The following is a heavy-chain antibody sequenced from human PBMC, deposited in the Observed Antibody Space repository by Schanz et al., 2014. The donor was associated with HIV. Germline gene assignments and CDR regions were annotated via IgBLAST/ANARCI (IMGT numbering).Heavy chain of an antibody. CDR1: GFFLDDYA. Sequence: EVQLVESGGGLVQPGRSLRLSCATSGFFLDDYAMHWVRQAPGKGLEWVSGISWNSGSRGYAESVKGRFTISRDNAKNSLYLQMNSLRSEDTALYYCAKDAARIYYDILTGPFDSWGQGTLVTVSS. V-gene: IGHV3-9*01. J-gene: IGHJ4*02. CDR2: ISWNSGSR. D-gene: IGHD3-9*01. CDR3: AKDAARIYYDILTGPFDS.